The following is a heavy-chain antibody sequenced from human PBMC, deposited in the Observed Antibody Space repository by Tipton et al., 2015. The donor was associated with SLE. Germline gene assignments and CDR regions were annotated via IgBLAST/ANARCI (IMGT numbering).Heavy chain of an antibody. CDR1: AGSFGGYH. J-gene: IGHJ6*03. D-gene: IGHD6-25*01. CDR2: INHRGDP. Sequence: TLSLTCAGYAGSFGGYHWSWIRQSPGGGLEWLGEINHRGDPYYNPSLKSRVTISGDSSKSQFSLNLTTVTAADTAVYYCATQRQRVGNEYDYYLDVWGRGTTVTVS. V-gene: IGHV4-34*01. CDR3: ATQRQRVGNEYDYYLDV.